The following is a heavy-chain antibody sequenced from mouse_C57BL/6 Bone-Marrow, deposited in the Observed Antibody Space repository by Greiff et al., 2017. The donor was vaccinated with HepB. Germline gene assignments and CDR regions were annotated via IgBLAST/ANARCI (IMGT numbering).Heavy chain of an antibody. CDR2: IYPYNGVS. CDR3: AREIAYYGSHYFDY. J-gene: IGHJ2*01. Sequence: EVKLMESGPELVKPGASVKISCKASGYSFTGYYMHWVKQSHGNILDWIGYIYPYNGVSSYNQKFKGKATLTVDKSSSTAYMELRSLTSEDSAVYYCAREIAYYGSHYFDYWGQGTTLTVSS. D-gene: IGHD1-1*01. V-gene: IGHV1-31*01. CDR1: GYSFTGYY.